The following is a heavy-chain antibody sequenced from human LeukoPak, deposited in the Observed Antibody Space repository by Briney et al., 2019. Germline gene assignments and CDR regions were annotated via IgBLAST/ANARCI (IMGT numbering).Heavy chain of an antibody. J-gene: IGHJ5*02. V-gene: IGHV4-34*01. CDR3: ARVQGPVGFDP. CDR2: INHSGST. Sequence: SETLSLTCAVYGGSFSGYYWSWIRQPPGKGLEWIGEINHSGSTNYNPSLKSRVTISVDTSKNQFSLKLSSVTAADTAVYYCARVQGPVGFDPWGQGTLVTVSS. CDR1: GGSFSGYY.